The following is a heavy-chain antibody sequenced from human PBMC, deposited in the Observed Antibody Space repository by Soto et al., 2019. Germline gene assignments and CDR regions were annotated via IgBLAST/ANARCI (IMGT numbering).Heavy chain of an antibody. CDR3: ATNDILTGYPKLYYYYGMDV. J-gene: IGHJ6*02. D-gene: IGHD3-9*01. Sequence: PGESLKISCKGSGYSFTSYWISWVRQMPGKGLEWLGRIDPSDSYTNYSPSFQGHVTISADKSISTAYLQWSSLKASDTAMYYCATNDILTGYPKLYYYYGMDVWGQGTTVTVSS. V-gene: IGHV5-10-1*01. CDR2: IDPSDSYT. CDR1: GYSFTSYW.